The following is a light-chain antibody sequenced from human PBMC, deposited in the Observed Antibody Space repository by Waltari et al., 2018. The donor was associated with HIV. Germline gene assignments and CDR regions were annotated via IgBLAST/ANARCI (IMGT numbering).Light chain of an antibody. CDR1: SSDVGDNHY. CDR2: EVS. V-gene: IGLV2-8*01. J-gene: IGLJ2*01. Sequence: QSALPQPPSASGSPGQSVTISCTGTSSDVGDNHYVSWYQQHPGKAPKVMIYEVSKRPSGVPDRISGSKSGNTASLTVSGLQAEDEADYFCTSYAGRDNLVFGGGTKLTV. CDR3: TSYAGRDNLV.